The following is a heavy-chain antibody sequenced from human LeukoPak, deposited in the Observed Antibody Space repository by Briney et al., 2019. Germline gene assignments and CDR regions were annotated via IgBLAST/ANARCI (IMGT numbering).Heavy chain of an antibody. V-gene: IGHV4-39*01. D-gene: IGHD4-17*01. J-gene: IGHJ3*02. CDR1: GGSISSSSYS. Sequence: SETLSLTCTLSGGSISSSSYSWGWIRQPPEKGLEWIGSIYYSGSTYYNPSLKSRVTISVDTSKNQFSLKLSSVTAADTAVYYCARHRYGDYLLEDAFDIWGQGTMVTVSS. CDR3: ARHRYGDYLLEDAFDI. CDR2: IYYSGST.